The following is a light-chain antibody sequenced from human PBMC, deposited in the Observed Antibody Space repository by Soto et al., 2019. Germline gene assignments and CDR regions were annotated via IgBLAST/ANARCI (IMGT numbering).Light chain of an antibody. CDR2: DVT. Sequence: QSVLTQPASVSGSPGQSITISCTGTSSDIGGYNYVSWYQHHPGKAPILMIYDVTNRPSGVSNRFSGSKSGNTASLTISGLQAEDEADYYCSSYTSTSTFWVFGGGTKLTVL. V-gene: IGLV2-14*03. J-gene: IGLJ3*02. CDR1: SSDIGGYNY. CDR3: SSYTSTSTFWV.